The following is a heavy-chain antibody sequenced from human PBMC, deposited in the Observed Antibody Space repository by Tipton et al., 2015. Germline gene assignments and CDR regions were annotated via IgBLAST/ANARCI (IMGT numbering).Heavy chain of an antibody. CDR3: ARDLEHGMDV. V-gene: IGHV4-4*02. Sequence: TLSLTCVVSDDSISNSYWWSWVRQPPGKGLEWIGEIYHSGSTNSNPSLKSRVTISVDKSKNQFSLKLSSVTAADTAVYYCARDLEHGMDVWGQGTTVTVPS. J-gene: IGHJ6*02. CDR1: DDSISNSYW. CDR2: IYHSGST. D-gene: IGHD5-24*01.